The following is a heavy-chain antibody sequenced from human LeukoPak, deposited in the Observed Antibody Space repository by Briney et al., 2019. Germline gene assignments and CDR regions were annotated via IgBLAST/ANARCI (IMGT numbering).Heavy chain of an antibody. V-gene: IGHV3-64*01. Sequence: GGSLRLSCAASGFTCNTYGMHWVRQAPGKGLESVSAVSSNGASTYYENSVKDRFIVSRDNSKNTLYLQLGSLRAEDTAVYYCAREISRGFDIWGQGTMVTVSS. CDR1: GFTCNTYG. D-gene: IGHD2/OR15-2a*01. CDR3: AREISRGFDI. J-gene: IGHJ3*02. CDR2: VSSNGAST.